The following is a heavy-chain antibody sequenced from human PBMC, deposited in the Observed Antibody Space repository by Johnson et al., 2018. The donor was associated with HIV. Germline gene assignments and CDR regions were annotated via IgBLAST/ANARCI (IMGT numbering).Heavy chain of an antibody. CDR2: IRYAGSNK. CDR3: ARGSSSWLHDAFDI. D-gene: IGHD6-13*01. J-gene: IGHJ3*02. CDR1: GFTFSSYG. Sequence: QVQLVESGGGVVQPGGSLRLSCAASGFTFSSYGMHWVRQAPGKGLEWVAFIRYAGSNKYYADSVKGRFTISRDNSKNTLYLQMNSLRAEDTAVYYCARGSSSWLHDAFDIWGQGTMVTVSS. V-gene: IGHV3-30*02.